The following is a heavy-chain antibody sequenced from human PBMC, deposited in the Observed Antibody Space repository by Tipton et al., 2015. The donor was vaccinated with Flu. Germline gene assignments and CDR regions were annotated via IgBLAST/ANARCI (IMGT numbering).Heavy chain of an antibody. Sequence: TLSLTCTVSGGSISGYYWTWIRQPPGKGLEYIGEIDHSGSTTYNPSLKSRVTISIDTSKNQFSLWLISVTAADTAVYYCARHEWGSSSATFDTWGQGSLVTVSA. D-gene: IGHD6-6*01. CDR3: ARHEWGSSSATFDT. J-gene: IGHJ4*02. CDR1: GGSISGYY. V-gene: IGHV4-34*01. CDR2: IDHSGST.